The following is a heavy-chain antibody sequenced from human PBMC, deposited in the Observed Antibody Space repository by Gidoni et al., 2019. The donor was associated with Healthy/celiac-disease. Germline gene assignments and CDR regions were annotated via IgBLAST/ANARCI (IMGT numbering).Heavy chain of an antibody. Sequence: QVTLKESGPVLVKPTETLTLTCTVSGSSLSNARMGVSWIRQPPGKALEWLAHIFANDEKSYSTSLKSRLTISKDTSKSQVVLTMTNMDPVDTATYYCARIRSAGDYSGYFDYWGQGTLVTVSS. D-gene: IGHD4-17*01. CDR1: GSSLSNARMG. CDR3: ARIRSAGDYSGYFDY. J-gene: IGHJ4*02. V-gene: IGHV2-26*01. CDR2: IFANDEK.